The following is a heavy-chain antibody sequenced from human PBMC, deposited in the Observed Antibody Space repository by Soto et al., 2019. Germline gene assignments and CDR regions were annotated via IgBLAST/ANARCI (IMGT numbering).Heavy chain of an antibody. CDR3: ARREIQDPISY. V-gene: IGHV4-31*03. Sequence: SETLSLTCTVSGGSISSGGYYWSWIRQHPGKGLEWIGYIYYSGSTYYNPSLKSRVTISVDTSKNQFSLKLSSVTAADTAVYYCARREIQDPISYWGQGTLVTVSS. CDR1: GGSISSGGYY. CDR2: IYYSGST. D-gene: IGHD1-26*01. J-gene: IGHJ4*02.